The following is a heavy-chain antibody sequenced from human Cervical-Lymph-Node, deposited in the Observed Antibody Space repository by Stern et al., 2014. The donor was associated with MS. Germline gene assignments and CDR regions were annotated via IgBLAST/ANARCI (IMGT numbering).Heavy chain of an antibody. CDR2: ISADSGNT. D-gene: IGHD2-8*01. CDR1: GYTFTTYG. J-gene: IGHJ4*02. Sequence: VQLVESGTEVKKPGASVLVSCKASGYTFTTYGITWVRQAPGQGLEWMGWISADSGNTKYAQKFQDRVTMTRDTTMGTAYMEVRSLRSEDTAVYYCARDKMHAFDYWGQGTQVTVPS. V-gene: IGHV1-18*01. CDR3: ARDKMHAFDY.